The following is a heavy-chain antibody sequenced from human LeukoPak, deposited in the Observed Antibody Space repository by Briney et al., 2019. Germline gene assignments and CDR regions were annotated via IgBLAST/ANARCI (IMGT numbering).Heavy chain of an antibody. D-gene: IGHD4-17*01. CDR3: ARAGLNGDVDY. CDR1: GGSFSVYY. Sequence: PSETLSLTCAVYGGSFSVYYWSWIRQPPGKGPEWIGEINHSGSTNYNPSLKSRVTISVDTSKNQFSLKLSSVTAADTAVYYCARAGLNGDVDYWGQGTLVTVSS. CDR2: INHSGST. V-gene: IGHV4-34*01. J-gene: IGHJ4*02.